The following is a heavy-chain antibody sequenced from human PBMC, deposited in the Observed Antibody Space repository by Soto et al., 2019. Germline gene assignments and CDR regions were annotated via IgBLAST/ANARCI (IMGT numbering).Heavy chain of an antibody. CDR2: IWYDGSNK. V-gene: IGHV3-33*01. J-gene: IGHJ6*02. CDR1: GFTFNNYG. CDR3: ARDKGNYYGSGRSGMDV. D-gene: IGHD3-10*01. Sequence: QVQLVESGGGVVQPGRSLILSCVTSGFTFNNYGMHWVRQAPGKGLEWVAVIWYDGSNKYYAESVKGRFTISRDTSKNTLFLQMNSLRAEDTAVYYCARDKGNYYGSGRSGMDVWGQGTTVTVSS.